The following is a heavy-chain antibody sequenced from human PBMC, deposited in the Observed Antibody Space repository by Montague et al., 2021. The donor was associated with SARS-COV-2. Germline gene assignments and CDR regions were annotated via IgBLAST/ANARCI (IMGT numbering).Heavy chain of an antibody. J-gene: IGHJ6*02. Sequence: SETLSLTCAVSGGPIRNYYWSWIRQPPGRGLEWIAYIYDSGNADYNPSLKSRVTILVDTSKNQFSLQLSSVTAADTAVYYCAAQTDYYYYSLDVWGQGTTATVS. V-gene: IGHV4-59*08. CDR2: IYDSGNA. CDR1: GGPIRNYY. CDR3: AAQTDYYYYSLDV.